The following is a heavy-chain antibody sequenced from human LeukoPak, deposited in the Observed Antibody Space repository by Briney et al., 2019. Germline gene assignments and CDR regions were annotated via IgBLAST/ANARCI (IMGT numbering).Heavy chain of an antibody. V-gene: IGHV3-23*01. D-gene: IGHD6-6*01. J-gene: IGHJ3*02. Sequence: GGSLRLSCAASGFTFRSYLMAWVRQAPGKGLEWVSSISGNGSSTHYAVSVQGRFTISRDNSKNTLYLQMNSLKVEDTAVYYCAKNRWAARIIIDAFDIWGQGTMVTVSS. CDR3: AKNRWAARIIIDAFDI. CDR2: ISGNGSST. CDR1: GFTFRSYL.